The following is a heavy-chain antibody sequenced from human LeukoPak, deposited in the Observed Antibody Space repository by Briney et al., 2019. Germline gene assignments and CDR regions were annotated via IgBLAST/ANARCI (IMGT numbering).Heavy chain of an antibody. CDR2: ISYDGNNK. CDR1: GFTFSSYA. D-gene: IGHD3-22*01. V-gene: IGHV3-30-3*01. Sequence: QTGGSLRLSFAASGFTFSSYAMHWVRQAPGKGLEWVAVISYDGNNKYYADSVKGRFTISRDNAKNSLYLQMNSLRAEDTAVYYCAREIPGPTYYYDSSGYGPWDIWGQGTMVTVSS. J-gene: IGHJ3*02. CDR3: AREIPGPTYYYDSSGYGPWDI.